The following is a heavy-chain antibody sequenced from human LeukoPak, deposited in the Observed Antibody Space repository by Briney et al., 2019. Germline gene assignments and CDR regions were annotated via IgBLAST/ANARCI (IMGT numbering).Heavy chain of an antibody. CDR3: ARDGSESSSWYY. CDR2: IYSGGST. V-gene: IGHV3-53*01. J-gene: IGHJ4*02. Sequence: PGGSLRLSRAASGFTVSSNYMSWVRQAPGKGLEWVSVIYSGGSTYYADSVKGRFTISRDNSKNTLYLQMNSLRAEDTAVYYCARDGSESSSWYYWGQGTLVTVSS. CDR1: GFTVSSNY. D-gene: IGHD6-13*01.